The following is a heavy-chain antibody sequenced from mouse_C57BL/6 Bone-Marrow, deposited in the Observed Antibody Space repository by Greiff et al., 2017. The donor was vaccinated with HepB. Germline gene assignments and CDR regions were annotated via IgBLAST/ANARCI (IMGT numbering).Heavy chain of an antibody. CDR3: ARVDYDYDGAWFAY. D-gene: IGHD2-4*01. CDR2: INYDGSST. V-gene: IGHV5-16*01. J-gene: IGHJ3*01. Sequence: EVQLVESEGGLVQPGRSMKLSCTASGFTFSDYYMAWVRQVPEKGLEWVANINYDGSSTYYLDSLKSRFIISRDNAKNILYLQMSSLKSEDTATYYCARVDYDYDGAWFAYWGQGTLVTVSA. CDR1: GFTFSDYY.